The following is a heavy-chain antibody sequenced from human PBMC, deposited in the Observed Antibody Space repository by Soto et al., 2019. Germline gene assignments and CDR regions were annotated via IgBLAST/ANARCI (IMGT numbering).Heavy chain of an antibody. Sequence: SETLSLTCAVSGGSISSSGYYWGWIRQPPGKGLEWIGSMYYSGTTFYNPSLKSRVTISVDTSKDQFSLRLSSVTAADTAVYFCARRGSRSAYWGQGILVTVSS. CDR1: GGSISSSGYY. J-gene: IGHJ4*02. CDR2: MYYSGTT. CDR3: ARRGSRSAY. V-gene: IGHV4-39*01.